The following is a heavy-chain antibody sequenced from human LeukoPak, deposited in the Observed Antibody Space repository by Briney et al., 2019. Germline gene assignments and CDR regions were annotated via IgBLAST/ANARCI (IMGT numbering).Heavy chain of an antibody. CDR3: ARETTDYWAYLDAFDI. CDR2: TYYRSKWYN. Sequence: SQTLSLTCAISGDSFSSNSAAWNWLRQSPSRGLEWLGRTYYRSKWYNDYAVSVKSRITINPDTSKNQFSLQLNSVTPEDTAVYYCARETTDYWAYLDAFDIWGQGTMVTVSS. V-gene: IGHV6-1*01. J-gene: IGHJ3*02. CDR1: GDSFSSNSAA. D-gene: IGHD2-15*01.